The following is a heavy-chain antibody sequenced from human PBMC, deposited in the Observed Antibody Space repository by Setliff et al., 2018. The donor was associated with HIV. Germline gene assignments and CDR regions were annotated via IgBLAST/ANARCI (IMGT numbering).Heavy chain of an antibody. J-gene: IGHJ6*03. CDR3: AKAGGGILYFYYMDV. V-gene: IGHV4-4*07. Sequence: SETLSLTCTVSGGSISRYFWNWIRQPPGKGPEWIGHISSSGSTNYSPSLRSRVIMSVDTSQNLFSLILTSVTAADTAVYYCAKAGGGILYFYYMDVWGKGTTVTVSS. D-gene: IGHD2-15*01. CDR1: GGSISRYF. CDR2: ISSSGST.